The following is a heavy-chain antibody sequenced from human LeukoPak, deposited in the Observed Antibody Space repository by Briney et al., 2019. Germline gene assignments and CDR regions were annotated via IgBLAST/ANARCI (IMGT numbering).Heavy chain of an antibody. CDR2: IYYSGST. CDR1: GASLTSYY. V-gene: IGHV4-59*08. CDR3: ARLRQGSSDYYGMDV. Sequence: PSETLSLTCTVSGASLTSYYWSWLRQPPGKGLEWIGYIYYSGSTNYNPSLKSRVTISVDTSKNQFSLKLSSVTAADTAVYYCARLRQGSSDYYGMDVWGQGTTVTVSS. J-gene: IGHJ6*02. D-gene: IGHD3-10*01.